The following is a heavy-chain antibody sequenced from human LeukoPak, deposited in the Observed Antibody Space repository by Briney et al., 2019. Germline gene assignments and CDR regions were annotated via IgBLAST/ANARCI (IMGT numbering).Heavy chain of an antibody. Sequence: GGSLRLSCEASGFTFSSFGMHWVRQAPGKGLEWVAFIRYDGSIKSYADSVKGRFTISRDSSKNTLYLQMNSLRAEDTAVYYCVKDRSGTYYLDNWGQGTLVTVSS. V-gene: IGHV3-30*02. J-gene: IGHJ4*02. CDR2: IRYDGSIK. CDR1: GFTFSSFG. CDR3: VKDRSGTYYLDN. D-gene: IGHD3-10*01.